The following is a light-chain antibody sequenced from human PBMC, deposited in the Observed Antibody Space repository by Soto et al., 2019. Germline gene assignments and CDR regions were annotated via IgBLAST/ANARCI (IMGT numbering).Light chain of an antibody. Sequence: EIVLTQSPGTLSLSPGERATLSCRASQSVSSSYLAWYQRKPSQAPRLLIYGASSRATGIPDRFSGSGSGTDFTLTISRLEPGDLAVDNCQQYGSSPITFGQGTRLEIK. J-gene: IGKJ5*01. CDR1: QSVSSSY. V-gene: IGKV3-20*01. CDR3: QQYGSSPIT. CDR2: GAS.